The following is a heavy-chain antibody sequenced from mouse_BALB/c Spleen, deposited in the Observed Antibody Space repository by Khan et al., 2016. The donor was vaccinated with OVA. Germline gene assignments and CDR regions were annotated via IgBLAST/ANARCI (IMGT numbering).Heavy chain of an antibody. V-gene: IGHV14-1*02. D-gene: IGHD2-3*01. CDR1: GFNIKDYY. J-gene: IGHJ3*01. CDR2: IGPENGDT. CDR3: ARDGYSPWFAY. Sequence: VQLKESGAELVRPGALVKLSCKASGFNIKDYYMHWVKQRPEQGLVWIGRIGPENGDTIYDPKFQGKASITSDTSSNTAYLQLSSLTSEDTAVYYCARDGYSPWFAYWGQGTLVTVSA.